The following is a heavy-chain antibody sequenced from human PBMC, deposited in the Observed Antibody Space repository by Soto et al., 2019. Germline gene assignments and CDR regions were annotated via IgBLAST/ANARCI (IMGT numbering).Heavy chain of an antibody. V-gene: IGHV3-23*01. CDR1: GFTFSSXA. J-gene: IGHJ6*02. D-gene: IGHD5-18*01. CDR2: IIGRGGST. Sequence: LXXSCAASGFTFSSXAVSWVRQSPGKGLEWVSAIIGRGGSTYYADSVKGRLTISRDNSKNTLYLQINILRAEDTAVYYCAKEDHSYGYTCVWGQGTTAPVS. CDR3: AKEDHSYGYTCV.